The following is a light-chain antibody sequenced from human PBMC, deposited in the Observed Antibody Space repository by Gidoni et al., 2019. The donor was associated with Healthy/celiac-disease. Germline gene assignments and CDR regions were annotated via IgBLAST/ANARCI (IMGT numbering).Light chain of an antibody. CDR2: DVS. CDR3: SSYTSSSTYV. CDR1: SSDVGGYNY. V-gene: IGLV2-14*03. Sequence: SALTQPASVSGSPGQSITLSCTGTSSDVGGYNYVSWYQQHPGTAPKLMIYDVSNRPSGVSNRFSGSKSGNTASLTISGLQAEDEADYYCSSYTSSSTYVFGTGTKVTVL. J-gene: IGLJ1*01.